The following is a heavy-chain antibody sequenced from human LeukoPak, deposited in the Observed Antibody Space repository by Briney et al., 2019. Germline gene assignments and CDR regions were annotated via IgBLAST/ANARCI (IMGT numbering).Heavy chain of an antibody. D-gene: IGHD6-13*01. Sequence: GGSLRLSCAASGFTFSSYAMHWVRQAPGKGLEWVAVISYDGSNKYYADSVKGRFTISRDNSKNTLYLQMNSLRAEDTAVYYCARGGSSWYADYYYGMDVWGQGTTVTVSS. V-gene: IGHV3-30-3*01. CDR3: ARGGSSWYADYYYGMDV. J-gene: IGHJ6*02. CDR2: ISYDGSNK. CDR1: GFTFSSYA.